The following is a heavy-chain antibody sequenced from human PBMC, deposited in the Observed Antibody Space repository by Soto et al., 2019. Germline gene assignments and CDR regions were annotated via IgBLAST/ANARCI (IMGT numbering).Heavy chain of an antibody. Sequence: ASVKVSCKASGYTFTGYYMHWVRQAPGQGLEWMGWINPNSGGTNYAQKFQGWVTMTRDTSISTAYMELSRLRSDDTAVYYCARGSYYDRSGSKKCFDYWGQGTLVTVSS. CDR1: GYTFTGYY. V-gene: IGHV1-2*04. D-gene: IGHD3-22*01. CDR2: INPNSGGT. J-gene: IGHJ4*02. CDR3: ARGSYYDRSGSKKCFDY.